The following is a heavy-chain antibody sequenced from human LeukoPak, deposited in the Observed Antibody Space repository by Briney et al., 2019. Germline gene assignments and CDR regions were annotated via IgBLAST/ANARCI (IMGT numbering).Heavy chain of an antibody. D-gene: IGHD5-24*01. CDR2: IWYDGSKK. Sequence: GGSLRLSCAASGFTFSSHGMHWVRQAPGKGLEWVAIIWYDGSKKYYADSVKGRFTISRDNSKNTLYVQMDSLRAEDTAIYYCARGSGDGYNLFDCWGQGTLVTVSS. J-gene: IGHJ4*02. CDR1: GFTFSSHG. CDR3: ARGSGDGYNLFDC. V-gene: IGHV3-33*01.